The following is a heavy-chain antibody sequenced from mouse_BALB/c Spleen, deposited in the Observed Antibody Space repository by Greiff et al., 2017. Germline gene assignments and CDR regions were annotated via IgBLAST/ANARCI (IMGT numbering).Heavy chain of an antibody. J-gene: IGHJ2*01. CDR1: GYTFTDYA. Sequence: VQLQQSGPELVRPGVSVKISCKGSGYTFTDYAMHWVKQSHAKSLEWIGVISTYYGNTNYNQKFKGKATMTVDKSSSTAYMELARLTSEDSAIYYCARSSLRLQYFDYWGQGTTLTVSS. V-gene: IGHV1-67*01. CDR2: ISTYYGNT. D-gene: IGHD1-2*01. CDR3: ARSSLRLQYFDY.